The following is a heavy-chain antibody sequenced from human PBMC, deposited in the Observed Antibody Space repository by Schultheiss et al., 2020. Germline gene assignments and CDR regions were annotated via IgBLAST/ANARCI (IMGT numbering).Heavy chain of an antibody. CDR1: GGSISSYY. CDR3: ARDLDRGLVDY. J-gene: IGHJ4*02. D-gene: IGHD5-12*01. V-gene: IGHV4-59*12. CDR2: IYYSGST. Sequence: SETLSLTCTVSGGSISSYYWSWIRQPPGKGLEWIGYIYYSGSTYYNPSLKSRVTISVDTSKNQFSLKLSSVTAADTAVYYCARDLDRGLVDYWGQGTLVTVSS.